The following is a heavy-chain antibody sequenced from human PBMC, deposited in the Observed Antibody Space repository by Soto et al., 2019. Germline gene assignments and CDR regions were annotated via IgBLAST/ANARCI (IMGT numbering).Heavy chain of an antibody. CDR1: GGSISGTSFY. J-gene: IGHJ4*02. D-gene: IGHD6-19*01. Sequence: PSETLSLTCTVSGGSISGTSFYWGWIRQPPGKGLEWIGKIYHTGRTYYNPSLKSRVAISVDTTKNQFSLGLSSVTAADSAVYNCATPISQFTSGLFHSDYWGQGKLVTVSS. CDR3: ATPISQFTSGLFHSDY. V-gene: IGHV4-39*01. CDR2: IYHTGRT.